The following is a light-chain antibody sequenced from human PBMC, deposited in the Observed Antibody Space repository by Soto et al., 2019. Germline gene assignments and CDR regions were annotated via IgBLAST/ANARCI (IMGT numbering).Light chain of an antibody. Sequence: EIVLTQSPGTLSLSPGERATLSCRASQSVSSIYLAWYQQKPGQAPRLLIYGASSRATGIPDRFSGSGSGTDFTLTISRLEPEDLAVYYCQQRTNWHLTFGGGTTVEIK. CDR2: GAS. CDR3: QQRTNWHLT. CDR1: QSVSSIY. J-gene: IGKJ4*01. V-gene: IGKV3D-20*02.